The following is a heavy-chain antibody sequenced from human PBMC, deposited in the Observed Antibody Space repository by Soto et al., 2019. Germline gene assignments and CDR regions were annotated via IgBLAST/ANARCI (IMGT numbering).Heavy chain of an antibody. J-gene: IGHJ4*02. CDR1: GFSFSDHA. D-gene: IGHD3-22*01. CDR2: ISYDGSNK. CDR3: ARDDAYSDGFDF. V-gene: IGHV3-30-3*01. Sequence: VQLVESGGGVVQPGRSLRLSCAASGFSFSDHAMHWVRQAPGKGLEWVAVISYDGSNKHYADSVKGRFTISRDISNNTLYVQMNSLRPEDTAVYYCARDDAYSDGFDFWGRGTLVTVSS.